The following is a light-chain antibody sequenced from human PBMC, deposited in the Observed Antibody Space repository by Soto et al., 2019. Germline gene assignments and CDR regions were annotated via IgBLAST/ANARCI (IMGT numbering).Light chain of an antibody. V-gene: IGKV1-5*03. Sequence: DIQMTQSPSTLSASVGDRVTITCRASQSISSWLAWYQQKPGKAPKLLIYKASSLEGGIPSRFSGSGSATASTLTISSLPPEDCATYYCQQYNSYQYTFGQGTKLEIK. CDR2: KAS. J-gene: IGKJ2*01. CDR3: QQYNSYQYT. CDR1: QSISSW.